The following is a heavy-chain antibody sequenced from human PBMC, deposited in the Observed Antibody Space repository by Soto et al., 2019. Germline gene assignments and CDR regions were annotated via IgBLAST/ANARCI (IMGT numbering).Heavy chain of an antibody. CDR2: IYYSGST. J-gene: IGHJ5*02. V-gene: IGHV4-59*01. Sequence: SETLSLTYTVSGGSISSYYWSWIRQPPGKGLEWIGYIYYSGSTNYNPSLKSRVTISVDTSKNQFSLKLSSVTAADTAVYYCARTDRRLDFWARIWSLGPFDPWGQGTLVTVSS. CDR1: GGSISSYY. D-gene: IGHD3-3*01. CDR3: ARTDRRLDFWARIWSLGPFDP.